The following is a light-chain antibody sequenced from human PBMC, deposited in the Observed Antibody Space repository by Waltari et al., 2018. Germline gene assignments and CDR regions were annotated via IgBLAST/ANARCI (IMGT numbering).Light chain of an antibody. CDR1: RGVGRT. Sequence: IVLTQSPGTLSLSPWERATLSCRTSRGVGRTLAWYQQKPGQAPRRLIYGASIRATGIPDRFSGSGSGTDFSLTISRLEPEDFAVYYCQHYVRLPVTFGQGTKVEIK. V-gene: IGKV3-20*01. CDR3: QHYVRLPVT. J-gene: IGKJ1*01. CDR2: GAS.